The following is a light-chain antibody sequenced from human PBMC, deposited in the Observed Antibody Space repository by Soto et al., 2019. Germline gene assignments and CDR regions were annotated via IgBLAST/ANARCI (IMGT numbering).Light chain of an antibody. CDR3: MQALQTPT. J-gene: IGKJ3*01. CDR1: QSLLVGNGNNY. Sequence: DIVMTQSPLSLPVTPGEPASISCRSNQSLLVGNGNNYLDWYLQKPGQPPQLLIYLGSNRASGVPDRFSGSGSGTDFTLKISRVEAEDVGVYYCMQALQTPTFGPGTKVDIK. V-gene: IGKV2-28*01. CDR2: LGS.